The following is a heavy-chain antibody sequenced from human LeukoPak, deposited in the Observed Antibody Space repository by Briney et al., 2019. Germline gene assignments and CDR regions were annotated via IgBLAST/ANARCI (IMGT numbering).Heavy chain of an antibody. CDR1: GFTLSSYS. CDR3: ARSVVVVRNAFDI. V-gene: IGHV3-48*01. J-gene: IGHJ3*02. D-gene: IGHD2-15*01. Sequence: PGGSLRLACAASGFTLSSYSVNWVRQAPGKGLGWVSYISSSSSTLYYADSVKGRFTISRDNAKNSLYLQMNSLRAEDTAVYYCARSVVVVRNAFDIWGQGTMVTVSS. CDR2: ISSSSSTL.